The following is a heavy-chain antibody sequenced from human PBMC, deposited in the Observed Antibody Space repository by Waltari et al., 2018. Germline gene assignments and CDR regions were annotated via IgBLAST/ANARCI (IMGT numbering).Heavy chain of an antibody. CDR2: IYYSGST. CDR3: ARPSPGGDESGGSQRNQEDAFDI. J-gene: IGHJ3*02. Sequence: QLQLQESGPGLVKPSETLSLTCTVSGGSISSSSYYWGWIRQPPGKGLEWIGSIYYSGSTDNTPSLKSRVTISVDTSKNQVSLKLSSVTAADTAVYYCARPSPGGDESGGSQRNQEDAFDIWGQGTMVTVSS. CDR1: GGSISSSSYY. D-gene: IGHD2-15*01. V-gene: IGHV4-39*01.